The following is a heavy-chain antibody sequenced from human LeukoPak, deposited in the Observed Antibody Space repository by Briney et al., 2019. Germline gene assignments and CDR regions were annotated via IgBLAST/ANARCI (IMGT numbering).Heavy chain of an antibody. CDR1: GFTVSRNY. CDR3: ARGDDYGGAWYYFDC. D-gene: IGHD4-23*01. Sequence: GGSLRLSCAASGFTVSRNYYMNWVRQAPGKGLEWVSVIYSAGSTYYADSVKGRFTISRDNSKNTVYLQMDSLRAEDTAVYYCARGDDYGGAWYYFDCWGQGTLVAVSS. J-gene: IGHJ4*02. CDR2: IYSAGST. V-gene: IGHV3-53*01.